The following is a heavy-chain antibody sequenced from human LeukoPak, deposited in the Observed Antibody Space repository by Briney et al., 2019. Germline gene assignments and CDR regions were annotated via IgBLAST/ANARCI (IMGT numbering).Heavy chain of an antibody. V-gene: IGHV3-23*01. CDR2: ISGSGGTT. CDR1: GFTFSNYA. CDR3: AKPAKTDYADY. J-gene: IGHJ4*02. D-gene: IGHD1-14*01. Sequence: GGSLRLSCAASGFTFSNYAMSWVRQAPGKGLEWVSAISGSGGTTYYADSVKGRFTISRDNSKNTLYLQMNSLRAADTALYYCAKPAKTDYADYWGQGTLVTVSS.